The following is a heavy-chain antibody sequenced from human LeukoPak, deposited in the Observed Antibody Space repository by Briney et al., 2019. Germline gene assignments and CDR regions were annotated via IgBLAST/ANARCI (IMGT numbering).Heavy chain of an antibody. CDR2: INHSGST. CDR1: GGSFSGYY. V-gene: IGHV4-34*01. CDR3: ARGKPWIQLWSPYFDY. D-gene: IGHD5-18*01. J-gene: IGHJ4*02. Sequence: SETLSLTCVVYGGSFSGYYWSWIRQPPGKGLEWIGEINHSGSTNYNPPLKSRVTISVDTSKNQFSLKLSSVTAADTAVYYCARGKPWIQLWSPYFDYWGQGTLVTVSS.